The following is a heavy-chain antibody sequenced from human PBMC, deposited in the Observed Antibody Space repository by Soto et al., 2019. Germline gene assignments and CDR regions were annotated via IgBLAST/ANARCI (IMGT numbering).Heavy chain of an antibody. CDR2: ISGSGAST. Sequence: EVQLLESGGGLVQPGGSLRLSCAASGFTFSRYDMSWVRQAPGKGLEWGSSISGSGASTYYADSVKGRFTISRDNSRNTLYLQMNSLRAEDTGVYYCAHVSLYSSEPRFDYWGQGALVTVSS. D-gene: IGHD6-19*01. CDR3: AHVSLYSSEPRFDY. CDR1: GFTFSRYD. J-gene: IGHJ4*02. V-gene: IGHV3-23*01.